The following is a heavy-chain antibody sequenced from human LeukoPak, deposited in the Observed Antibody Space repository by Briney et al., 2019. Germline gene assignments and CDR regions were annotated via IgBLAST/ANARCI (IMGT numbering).Heavy chain of an antibody. Sequence: EASVKVSCKASGYTFTDYYMHWVRQAPGQGLEWMGWINPSSGGTNYAQKFQGRVTVTRDTSISTAYMELTRLRSDDTAVYFCARSPHILTGENFDYWGQGTLVTVSS. V-gene: IGHV1-2*02. CDR2: INPSSGGT. CDR1: GYTFTDYY. D-gene: IGHD3-9*01. J-gene: IGHJ4*02. CDR3: ARSPHILTGENFDY.